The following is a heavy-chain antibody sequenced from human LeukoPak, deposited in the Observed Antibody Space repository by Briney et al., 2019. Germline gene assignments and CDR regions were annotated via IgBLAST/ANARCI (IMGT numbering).Heavy chain of an antibody. CDR3: AKVMGLWEATYYYGMDV. CDR2: LSASGGIT. D-gene: IGHD1-26*01. V-gene: IGHV3-23*01. Sequence: GGSLRLSCAASGFTFSRYGMHWVRQAPGKGLEWVSALSASGGITSYADSVRGRFTVSRDNSKNTLYLQMNSLRAEDTAVYFCAKVMGLWEATYYYGMDVWGQGTTVTVSS. J-gene: IGHJ6*02. CDR1: GFTFSRYG.